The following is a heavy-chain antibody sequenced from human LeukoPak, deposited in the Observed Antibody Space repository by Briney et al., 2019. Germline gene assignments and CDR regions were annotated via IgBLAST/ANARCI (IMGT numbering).Heavy chain of an antibody. CDR2: INAGDGNK. CDR3: ARDEGGGYDY. J-gene: IGHJ4*02. Sequence: ASVKVSCKASGYTFTNNYLHWVRQAPGQRLEWMGWINAGDGNKKYSQKFQDRVTITRDTSASTAYMELSSLRSEDTAVYYCARDEGGGYDYWGQGTLVTVSS. D-gene: IGHD5-12*01. V-gene: IGHV1-3*01. CDR1: GYTFTNNY.